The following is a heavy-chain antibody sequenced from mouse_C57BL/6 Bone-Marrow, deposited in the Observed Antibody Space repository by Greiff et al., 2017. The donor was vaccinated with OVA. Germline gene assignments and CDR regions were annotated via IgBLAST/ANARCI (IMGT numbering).Heavy chain of an antibody. CDR1: GYTFTSYW. Sequence: VQLQQPGAELVRPGSSVKLSCKASGYTFTSYWMDWVKQRPGQGLEWIGNIYPSDSETHYNQKFKDKATLTVDKSSSTAYMQLSSLTSEDSAVYYCARESNYPPYWYFDVWGTGTTVTVSS. V-gene: IGHV1-61*01. J-gene: IGHJ1*03. CDR3: ARESNYPPYWYFDV. CDR2: IYPSDSET. D-gene: IGHD2-5*01.